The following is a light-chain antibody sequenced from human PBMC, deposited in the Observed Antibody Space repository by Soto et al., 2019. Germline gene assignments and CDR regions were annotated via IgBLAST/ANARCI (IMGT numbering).Light chain of an antibody. Sequence: EIVLTQSPGTLSLSPGERATLSCRASQSVSSNYIAWYQQKPGQAPSLLIYGASTRATGIPDRFSGSGSGTDFTLTISRLEPEDFAVYYCQQYGSSRDTFGQGPKLEIK. V-gene: IGKV3-20*01. CDR3: QQYGSSRDT. J-gene: IGKJ2*01. CDR2: GAS. CDR1: QSVSSNY.